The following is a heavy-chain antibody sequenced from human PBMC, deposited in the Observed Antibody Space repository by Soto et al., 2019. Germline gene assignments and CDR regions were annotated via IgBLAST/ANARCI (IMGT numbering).Heavy chain of an antibody. V-gene: IGHV3-23*01. D-gene: IGHD2-2*01. Sequence: GGSLRLSCEASGFTFSNYAMIWVRQAPGRGLEWVSTIGGSGTTTYYADSVKGRFIISRDNSRNTLYLQMSSLRAEDTAVYYCATYQYQSSPSRRLDYWGQGTLVTVSS. J-gene: IGHJ4*02. CDR2: IGGSGTTT. CDR1: GFTFSNYA. CDR3: ATYQYQSSPSRRLDY.